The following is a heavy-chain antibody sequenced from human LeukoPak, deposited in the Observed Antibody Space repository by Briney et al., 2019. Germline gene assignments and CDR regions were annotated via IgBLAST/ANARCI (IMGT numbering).Heavy chain of an antibody. Sequence: SETLSLTCTVSGGSISSSSYYWGWIRQPPGKGLEWIGSIYYSGSTYYNPSLKSRVTMSVDTSKSQFSLKLSSVTAADTAVYFCARDVTGPSGIGIVSTDYWGQGTLVTVSS. CDR1: GGSISSSSYY. D-gene: IGHD1-26*01. CDR3: ARDVTGPSGIGIVSTDY. CDR2: IYYSGST. V-gene: IGHV4-39*07. J-gene: IGHJ4*02.